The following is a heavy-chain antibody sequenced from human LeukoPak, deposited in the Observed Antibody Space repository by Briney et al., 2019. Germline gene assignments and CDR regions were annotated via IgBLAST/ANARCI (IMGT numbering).Heavy chain of an antibody. V-gene: IGHV3-7*01. D-gene: IGHD3-10*01. Sequence: GGSLRLSCAASGFTFSSYWMSWVRQAPGKGLEWVANIKQDGSEKYYVDSVKGRFTISRDNAKNSLYLQMNSLRAEDTAVYYCARDFGRRASYYGSGSYHDYWGQGTLVTVSS. CDR1: GFTFSSYW. CDR2: IKQDGSEK. CDR3: ARDFGRRASYYGSGSYHDY. J-gene: IGHJ4*02.